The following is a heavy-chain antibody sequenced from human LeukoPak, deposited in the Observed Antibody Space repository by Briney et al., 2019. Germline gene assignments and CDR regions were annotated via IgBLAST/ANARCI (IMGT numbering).Heavy chain of an antibody. D-gene: IGHD4-11*01. Sequence: PGGSLRLSCAASGFTFSHHAMSWVRQAPWKGLEWVSGISGSGGSTDHADSVKGRFTISRDNSKNTLYLQMNSLRAEDTAVYYCAKRGVYYSNYRFSDLYYMDVWGKGTTVTVSS. J-gene: IGHJ6*03. V-gene: IGHV3-23*01. CDR3: AKRGVYYSNYRFSDLYYMDV. CDR2: ISGSGGST. CDR1: GFTFSHHA.